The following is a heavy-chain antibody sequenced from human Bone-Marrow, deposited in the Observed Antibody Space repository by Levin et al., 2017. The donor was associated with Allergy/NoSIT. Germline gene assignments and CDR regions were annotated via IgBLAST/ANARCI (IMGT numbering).Heavy chain of an antibody. CDR1: GFTFSSYW. V-gene: IGHV3-7*01. CDR2: IKQDGCEK. CDR3: ATMIVVAGGYFDY. D-gene: IGHD3-22*01. J-gene: IGHJ4*02. Sequence: PGGSLRLSCAASGFTFSSYWMSWVRQAPGKGLEWVANIKQDGCEKYYVDSVKGRFTISRDIAKNSLYLQMNSLRAEDTAVYYCATMIVVAGGYFDYWGQGTLVTVPS.